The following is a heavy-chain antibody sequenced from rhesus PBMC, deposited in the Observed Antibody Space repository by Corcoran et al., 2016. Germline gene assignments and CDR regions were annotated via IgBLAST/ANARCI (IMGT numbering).Heavy chain of an antibody. CDR1: GFTFGDYG. D-gene: IGHD4-29*01. CDR3: TRSTWDCSNYPAGCFDF. CDR2: ISSASSYI. J-gene: IGHJ1*01. V-gene: IGHV3-183*01. Sequence: VQPGGSLRLSCAASGFTFGDYGMHWDRQAPGKGLEWVSSISSASSYIYYADSVKGRFTISRDNAKNSLSLQMSSLRAEDTAVYYCTRSTWDCSNYPAGCFDFWGQGALVTVSS.